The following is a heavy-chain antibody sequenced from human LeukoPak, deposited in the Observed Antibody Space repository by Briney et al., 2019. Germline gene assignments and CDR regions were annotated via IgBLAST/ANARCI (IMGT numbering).Heavy chain of an antibody. CDR3: ARGQGAVAGLTPFDY. D-gene: IGHD6-19*01. CDR1: GGSFSGYY. J-gene: IGHJ4*02. V-gene: IGHV4-34*01. Sequence: SETLSLTCAVYGGSFSGYYWSWIRQPPGKGLEWIGEINHSGSTNYNPSLKSRVTISVDTSKNQFSLKLSSVTATDTAVYYCARGQGAVAGLTPFDYWGQGTLVTVSS. CDR2: INHSGST.